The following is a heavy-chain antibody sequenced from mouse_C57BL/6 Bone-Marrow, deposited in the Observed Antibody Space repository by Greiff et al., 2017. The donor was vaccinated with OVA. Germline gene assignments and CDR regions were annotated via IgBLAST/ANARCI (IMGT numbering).Heavy chain of an antibody. CDR2: LDPENGDT. Sequence: EVKLQESGAELVRPGASVTLSCTASGFHIKDDYMHWVKQRPEQGLEWIGWLDPENGDTEYASKFQGKATITADTSSNTAYLQLSSLTSEDTAVYYCTLYDYDVWFAYWGQGTLVTVSA. CDR1: GFHIKDDY. D-gene: IGHD2-4*01. J-gene: IGHJ3*01. V-gene: IGHV14-4*01. CDR3: TLYDYDVWFAY.